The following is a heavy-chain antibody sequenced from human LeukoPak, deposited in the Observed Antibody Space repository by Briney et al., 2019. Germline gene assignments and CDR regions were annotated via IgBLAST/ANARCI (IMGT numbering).Heavy chain of an antibody. Sequence: PGGSLRLSCAASGFTFRSYAMHWVRQAPGKGLEWVAFIRNDGSNKYYADSVKGRFTISRDNSKNMLYVQMNSLRAEDTAVYYCAKTGPGMGSYYYYYYMDVWGKGATVTVSS. J-gene: IGHJ6*03. CDR1: GFTFRSYA. CDR3: AKTGPGMGSYYYYYYMDV. CDR2: IRNDGSNK. D-gene: IGHD3-10*01. V-gene: IGHV3-30*02.